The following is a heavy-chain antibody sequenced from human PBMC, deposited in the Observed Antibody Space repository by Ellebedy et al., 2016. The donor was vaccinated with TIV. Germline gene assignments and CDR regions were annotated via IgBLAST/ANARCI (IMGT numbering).Heavy chain of an antibody. J-gene: IGHJ5*02. CDR3: ARDVAVAGHFLNWFDP. D-gene: IGHD6-19*01. Sequence: MPSETLSLTCTVSGGSVSSGSYYWSWIRQPPGKGLEWIGYIYYSGSTNYNPSLKSRVTISVDTSKNQFSLKLSSVTAADTAVYYCARDVAVAGHFLNWFDPWGQGTLVTVSS. V-gene: IGHV4-61*01. CDR2: IYYSGST. CDR1: GGSVSSGSYY.